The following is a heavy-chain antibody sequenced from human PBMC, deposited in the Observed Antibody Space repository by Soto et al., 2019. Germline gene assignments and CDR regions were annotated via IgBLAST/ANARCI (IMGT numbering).Heavy chain of an antibody. CDR3: ASTAAAGRRGYGMDV. D-gene: IGHD6-13*01. Sequence: SETLSLTCTVSGGSISSSSYYWGWIRQPPGKGLEWIGSIYYSGSTYYNPSLKSRVTISVDTSKNQFSLKLSSVTAADTAVYYCASTAAAGRRGYGMDVWGQGPTVTVSS. V-gene: IGHV4-39*01. CDR1: GGSISSSSYY. CDR2: IYYSGST. J-gene: IGHJ6*02.